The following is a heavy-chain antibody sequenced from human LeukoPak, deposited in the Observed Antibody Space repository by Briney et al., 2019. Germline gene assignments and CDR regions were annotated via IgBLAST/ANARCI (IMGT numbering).Heavy chain of an antibody. Sequence: PSETLSLTCTVSGGSISSYYWSWIRQPPGKGLEWIGYIYYSGSTNYNPSLKSRVTISVDTSKNQFSLKLSSVTAADTAVYYCARTDYDFWSGYSDNWFDPWGQGTLVTVSS. CDR3: ARTDYDFWSGYSDNWFDP. CDR2: IYYSGST. CDR1: GGSISSYY. D-gene: IGHD3-3*01. V-gene: IGHV4-59*01. J-gene: IGHJ5*02.